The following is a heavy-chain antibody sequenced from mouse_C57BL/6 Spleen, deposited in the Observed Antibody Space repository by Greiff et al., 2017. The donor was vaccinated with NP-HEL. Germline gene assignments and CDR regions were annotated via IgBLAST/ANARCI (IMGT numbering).Heavy chain of an antibody. CDR1: GYTFTSYW. J-gene: IGHJ4*01. Sequence: QVQLQQPGTELVKPGASVKLSCKTSGYTFTSYWMHWVKQRPGQGLEWIGNINPSNGGTNYNEKFKSKATLTVDKSSSTAYMQLSSLTSEDSAVYYCARENYYGRVYYAVGYRGQRTSVSVAT. CDR2: INPSNGGT. D-gene: IGHD1-1*01. CDR3: ARENYYGRVYYAVGY. V-gene: IGHV1-53*01.